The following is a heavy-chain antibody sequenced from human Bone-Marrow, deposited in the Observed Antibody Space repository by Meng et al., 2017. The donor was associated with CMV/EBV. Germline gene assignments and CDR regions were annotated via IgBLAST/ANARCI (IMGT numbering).Heavy chain of an antibody. J-gene: IGHJ4*02. CDR2: THTSGNT. Sequence: QGQRGESGPWRGKPSPLRSLTSPVSGGSISSGSYYRKWIRQPDGKGLEWIGRTHTSGNTNYNPSLKSRVTISVDTSKNQLSLKVTSVTAADTAVYYCARGDRVELEPFDYWGRGILVTVSS. V-gene: IGHV4-61*02. CDR1: GGSISSGSYY. D-gene: IGHD1-1*01. CDR3: ARGDRVELEPFDY.